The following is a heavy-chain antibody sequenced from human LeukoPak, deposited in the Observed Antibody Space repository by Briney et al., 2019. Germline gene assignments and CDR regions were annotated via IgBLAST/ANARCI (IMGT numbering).Heavy chain of an antibody. Sequence: GGSLRLSCAASGFTFSSYAMSWVRQAPGKGLEWVANINLDGSEKYYVDSVKGRFTISRDNTQNSLYLRMSRLRAEDTAVYYCANGRFFPRDWGQGTLVTVSS. J-gene: IGHJ4*02. CDR3: ANGRFFPRD. D-gene: IGHD3-3*01. V-gene: IGHV3-7*01. CDR1: GFTFSSYA. CDR2: INLDGSEK.